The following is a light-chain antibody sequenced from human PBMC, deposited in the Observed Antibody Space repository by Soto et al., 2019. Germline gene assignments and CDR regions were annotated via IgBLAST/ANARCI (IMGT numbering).Light chain of an antibody. V-gene: IGKV3-15*01. Sequence: EIVMTQSPATLYVSPGERATLCCRASQSVSSNLAWYQQKPGQAPRPLIYVAFTRATGLPARFSGSRSGTEFTLTISSLQSEDFAVYSCQQYNNWPYTFGQGTKLEIK. J-gene: IGKJ2*01. CDR3: QQYNNWPYT. CDR1: QSVSSN. CDR2: VAF.